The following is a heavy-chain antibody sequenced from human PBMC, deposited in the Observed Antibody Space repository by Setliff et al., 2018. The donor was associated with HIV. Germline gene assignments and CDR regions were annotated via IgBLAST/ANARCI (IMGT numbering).Heavy chain of an antibody. J-gene: IGHJ4*02. CDR2: VSPSGDAT. CDR1: GLIFSNYA. D-gene: IGHD5-18*01. V-gene: IGHV3-21*01. Sequence: GGSLRLSCAASGLIFSNYALTWVRQAPGKGLEWVSTVSPSGDATYYADSLKGRFTISRDNAKNSLYLQMNSLRAEDTAVYYCARGLRWIQVSPDYFDFWGQGTLVTVSS. CDR3: ARGLRWIQVSPDYFDF.